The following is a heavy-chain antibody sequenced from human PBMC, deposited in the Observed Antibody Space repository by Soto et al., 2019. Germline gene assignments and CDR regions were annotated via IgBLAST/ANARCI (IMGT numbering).Heavy chain of an antibody. Sequence: EVQLVESGGGLVQRGGSLRLSCAASGITVYNNYMSWVRQAPGKGLEWVSVIYSGGSTSYADSVKGRFTISRDGSKNTLYLQMNSLRSEDTAVYYGAGDVGVWGRGTTVTVSS. V-gene: IGHV3-66*01. CDR3: AGDVGV. CDR1: GITVYNNY. J-gene: IGHJ6*04. CDR2: IYSGGST.